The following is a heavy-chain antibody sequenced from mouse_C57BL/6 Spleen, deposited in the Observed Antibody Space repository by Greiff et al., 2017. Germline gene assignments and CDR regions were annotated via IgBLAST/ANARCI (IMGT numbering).Heavy chain of an antibody. CDR3: ATQGPTVYWYFDV. Sequence: VQLQESGPELVKPGASVKISCKASGYAFSSSWMNWVKQRPGKGLEWIGRIYPGDGDTNYNGKFKGKATLTADKSSSTAYMQLSSLTSEDSAVYFCATQGPTVYWYFDVWGTGTTVTVSS. J-gene: IGHJ1*03. CDR1: GYAFSSSW. CDR2: IYPGDGDT. D-gene: IGHD1-1*01. V-gene: IGHV1-82*01.